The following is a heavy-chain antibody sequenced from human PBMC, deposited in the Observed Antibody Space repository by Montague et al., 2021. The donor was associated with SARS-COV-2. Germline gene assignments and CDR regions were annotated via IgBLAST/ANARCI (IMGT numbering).Heavy chain of an antibody. CDR2: IYYSGST. CDR1: GGSVSSGSYY. V-gene: IGHV4-61*01. D-gene: IGHD3-10*01. Sequence: SETLSLTCTVSGGSVSSGSYYWSWIRQPPGKGLEWIGYIYYSGSTNYNPSLKSRVTISVDTSKNQFSLKLSSVSAADTAVYYCARVSNSRVRGDHDYWGRGTLVTVSS. J-gene: IGHJ4*02. CDR3: ARVSNSRVRGDHDY.